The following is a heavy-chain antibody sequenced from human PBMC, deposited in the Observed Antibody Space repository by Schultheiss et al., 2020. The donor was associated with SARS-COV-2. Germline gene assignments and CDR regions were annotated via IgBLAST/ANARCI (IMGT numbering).Heavy chain of an antibody. D-gene: IGHD6-19*01. Sequence: GSLRLSCAASGFTFSSYGMHWVRQAPGKGLEWVAVIWYDGSNKYYADSVKGRFTISRDNSKNTLYLQMNSLRAEDTAVYYCARDRGIAVAGTPYYGMDVWGQGTTVTVSS. J-gene: IGHJ6*02. CDR3: ARDRGIAVAGTPYYGMDV. CDR1: GFTFSSYG. V-gene: IGHV3-33*01. CDR2: IWYDGSNK.